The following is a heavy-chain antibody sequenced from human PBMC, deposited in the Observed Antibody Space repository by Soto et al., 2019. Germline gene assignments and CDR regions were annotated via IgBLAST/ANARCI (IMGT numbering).Heavy chain of an antibody. CDR2: IIPIFGTA. CDR3: ASVPGIAAAGSAPLYGMDV. J-gene: IGHJ6*02. CDR1: GGTFSSYA. D-gene: IGHD6-13*01. Sequence: QVQLVQSGAEVKKPGSSVKVSCKASGGTFSSYAISWVRQAPGHGLEWMGGIIPIFGTANYAQKFQGRVTITADESTSTAYMELSSLRSEDTAVYYCASVPGIAAAGSAPLYGMDVWGQGTTVTVSS. V-gene: IGHV1-69*01.